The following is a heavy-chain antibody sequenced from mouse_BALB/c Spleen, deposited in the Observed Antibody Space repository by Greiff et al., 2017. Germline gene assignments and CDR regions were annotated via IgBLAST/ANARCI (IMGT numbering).Heavy chain of an antibody. CDR2: IRNKANGYTT. V-gene: IGHV7-3*02. J-gene: IGHJ4*01. Sequence: EVMLVESGGGLVQPGGSLRLSCATSGFTFTAYYMSWVRQPPGKALEWLGFIRNKANGYTTEYSASVKGRFTISRDNSQSILYLLMNTLRAEGSATYYCARDPEYDGYYPYYAMDDRGEGASVTASS. CDR3: ARDPEYDGYYPYYAMDD. CDR1: GFTFTAYY. D-gene: IGHD2-3*01.